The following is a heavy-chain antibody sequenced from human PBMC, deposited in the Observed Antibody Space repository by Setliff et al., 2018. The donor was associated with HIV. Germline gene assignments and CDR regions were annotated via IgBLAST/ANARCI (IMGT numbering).Heavy chain of an antibody. J-gene: IGHJ3*02. CDR1: GYTLTDFD. V-gene: IGHV1-8*01. Sequence: ASVKVSCKASGYTLTDFDIYWMRQASGQGLEWLGWINPKSGNTAYARSFQGRVTLNTNTAISTVDMELSSLSSEETAVYYCTRWIVGSSNIFAFDIWGQGTLVTVSS. CDR3: TRWIVGSSNIFAFDI. D-gene: IGHD1-26*01. CDR2: INPKSGNT.